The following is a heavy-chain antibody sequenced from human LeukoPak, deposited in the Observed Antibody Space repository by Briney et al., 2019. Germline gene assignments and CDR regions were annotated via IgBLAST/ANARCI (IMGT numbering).Heavy chain of an antibody. V-gene: IGHV3-21*01. CDR1: GLTFSNAW. D-gene: IGHD6-6*01. Sequence: GGSLRLSCAASGLTFSNAWMSWVRQAPGKGLEWVSSISSSSSYIYYADSVKGRFTISRDNAKNSLYLQMNSLRAEDTAVYYCAKRVSSSPGAAKRYFDYWGQGTLVTVSS. CDR3: AKRVSSSPGAAKRYFDY. CDR2: ISSSSSYI. J-gene: IGHJ4*02.